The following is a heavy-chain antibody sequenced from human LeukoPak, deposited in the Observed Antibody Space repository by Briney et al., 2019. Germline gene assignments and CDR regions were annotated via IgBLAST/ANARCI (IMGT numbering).Heavy chain of an antibody. CDR1: GFTFSNYW. Sequence: GGSLRLSCAASGFTFSNYWMHWIRQVPGKGLVWVSHIKYDGSATNYADSVKGRFTISRDNSKNTLYLQMTSLRVEDTAVYFCVSQRDHRVAVAGSFDNWGQGTLISVSP. J-gene: IGHJ4*02. CDR3: VSQRDHRVAVAGSFDN. CDR2: IKYDGSAT. V-gene: IGHV3-74*01. D-gene: IGHD6-19*01.